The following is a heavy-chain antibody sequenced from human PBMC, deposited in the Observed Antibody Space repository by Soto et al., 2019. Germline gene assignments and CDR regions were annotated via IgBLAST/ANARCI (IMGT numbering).Heavy chain of an antibody. V-gene: IGHV3-74*01. D-gene: IGHD6-19*01. Sequence: GGSLRLSCAASGFTFSSYWMYWFRQAPGKGLVWVSRIDSGGSSTTYADSVKGRFTISRDNAKNTLYLQMNSLRAEDTAVYYCARDRTGWYTWGQGTLVTVSS. CDR2: IDSGGSST. CDR1: GFTFSSYW. J-gene: IGHJ5*02. CDR3: ARDRTGWYT.